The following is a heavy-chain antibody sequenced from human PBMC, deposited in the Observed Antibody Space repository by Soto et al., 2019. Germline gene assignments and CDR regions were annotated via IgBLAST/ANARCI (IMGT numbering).Heavy chain of an antibody. D-gene: IGHD3-3*01. J-gene: IGHJ6*02. CDR2: ISHDGSNK. V-gene: IGHV3-30-3*01. CDR3: ASDTYSDFWSGPYYGMDV. Sequence: QVQLVESGGGVVQPGRSLRLSCAASGFTFSSYAMHWVRQAPGKGLEWVAVISHDGSNKYYADSVKGRFTISRDNSKNTLYLQMNSLRAVDTAVYYCASDTYSDFWSGPYYGMDVWGQGTTVTVTS. CDR1: GFTFSSYA.